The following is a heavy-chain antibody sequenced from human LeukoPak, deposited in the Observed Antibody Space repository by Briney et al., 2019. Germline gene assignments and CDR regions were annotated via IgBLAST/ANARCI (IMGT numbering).Heavy chain of an antibody. CDR2: ISGSGDTT. J-gene: IGHJ4*02. CDR3: AKTRVALSSGWYETGFDY. V-gene: IGHV3-23*01. Sequence: GGSLLLSCAASGFPFSNYAMSWVRQAPGKGLEWVSAISGSGDTTTYADSVKGRFTITRDNSKNTLYLQMNSLRAEDTAVYYCAKTRVALSSGWYETGFDYWGQGTLVTVSS. D-gene: IGHD6-19*01. CDR1: GFPFSNYA.